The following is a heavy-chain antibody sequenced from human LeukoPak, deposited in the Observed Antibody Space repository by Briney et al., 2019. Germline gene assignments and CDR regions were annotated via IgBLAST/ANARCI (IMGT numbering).Heavy chain of an antibody. J-gene: IGHJ3*02. CDR1: GFTFSSYA. D-gene: IGHD3-10*01. CDR3: AKSITMVRGVPDAFDI. V-gene: IGHV3-23*01. CDR2: ISGSGGST. Sequence: GGSLRLSCAASGFTFSSYAMSWVRQAPGKGLEWVSAISGSGGSTYYADSVKGRFTISRDNSKNTLYLQMNSLRAEDTAVYYCAKSITMVRGVPDAFDIWGQGTMVTVSS.